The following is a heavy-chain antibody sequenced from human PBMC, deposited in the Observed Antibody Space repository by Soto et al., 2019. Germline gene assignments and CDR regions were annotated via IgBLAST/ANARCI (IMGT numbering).Heavy chain of an antibody. Sequence: EVQLLESGGGLVQPGGSLRLSCAASGFTFSSYAMSWVRQAPGKGLEWVSAISGSGGSTYYADSVKGRFTISRDNSKNTLYLQMNSRRAEDTAVYYCAKGSDIVVVPAALYYFDYWGQGTLVTVSS. CDR3: AKGSDIVVVPAALYYFDY. CDR2: ISGSGGST. V-gene: IGHV3-23*01. D-gene: IGHD2-2*01. J-gene: IGHJ4*02. CDR1: GFTFSSYA.